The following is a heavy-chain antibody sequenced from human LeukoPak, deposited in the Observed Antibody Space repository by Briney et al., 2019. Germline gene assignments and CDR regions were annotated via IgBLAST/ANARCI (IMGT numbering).Heavy chain of an antibody. CDR1: GFTFSSYS. V-gene: IGHV3-21*01. J-gene: IGHJ4*02. D-gene: IGHD6-19*01. Sequence: GGSLRLSCAASGFTFSSYSMNWVRQAPGKGLEWVSSISSSSSYIYYADSAKGRFTISRDNAKNSLYLQMNSLRAEDTAVYYCARAAEAGLDYWGQGTLVTISS. CDR2: ISSSSSYI. CDR3: ARAAEAGLDY.